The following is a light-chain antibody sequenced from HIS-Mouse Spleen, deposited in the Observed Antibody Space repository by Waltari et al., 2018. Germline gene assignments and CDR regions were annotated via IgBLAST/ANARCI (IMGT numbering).Light chain of an antibody. Sequence: QSALTQPRSVSGSPGQSVTISCTGTSSDVGGYNYVSWYQQHPGKAPKLMIYGVSKRPSGVPDRFSGSQSGNTASLTISGLQAEDEADYYCCSYAGSYTWVFGGGTKLTVL. CDR2: GVS. J-gene: IGLJ3*02. CDR1: SSDVGGYNY. V-gene: IGLV2-11*01. CDR3: CSYAGSYTWV.